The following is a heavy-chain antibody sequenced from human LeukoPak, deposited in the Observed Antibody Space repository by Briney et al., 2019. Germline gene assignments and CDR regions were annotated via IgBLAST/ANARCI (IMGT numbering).Heavy chain of an antibody. CDR1: GFTLSSHN. CDR3: EAYGSV. V-gene: IGHV3-7*03. D-gene: IGHD3-10*01. Sequence: GGSLRLSCVASGFTLSSHNINWVRQAPGKGLEWVANIKEDGSETYYVDSVKGRFTISRDNDKNTLYLQMNSLRAEDTAVYYCEAYGSVWGQGTLVIVSS. CDR2: IKEDGSET. J-gene: IGHJ4*02.